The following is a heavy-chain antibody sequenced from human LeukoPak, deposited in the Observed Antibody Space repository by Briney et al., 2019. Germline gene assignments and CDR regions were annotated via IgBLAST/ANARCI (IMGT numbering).Heavy chain of an antibody. CDR2: INHSEST. CDR1: GGSFSGYY. J-gene: IGHJ4*02. V-gene: IGHV4-34*01. CDR3: AIGYCSGGSCFPDY. Sequence: SETLSLTCAVHGGSFSGYYWSWIRQPPGKGLEWIGEINHSESTNYNPSLKSRVTISVDTSKNQFSLKVSSVTVADTAVYYCAIGYCSGGSCFPDYWGQGTLVTVSS. D-gene: IGHD2-15*01.